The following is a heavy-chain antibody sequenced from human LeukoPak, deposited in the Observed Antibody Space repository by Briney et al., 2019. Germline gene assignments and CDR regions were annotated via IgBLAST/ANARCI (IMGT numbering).Heavy chain of an antibody. CDR1: GYTFTSYG. V-gene: IGHV1-18*01. CDR2: ISAYNGNT. CDR3: ASFMAAAGFFDY. D-gene: IGHD6-13*01. Sequence: ASVKVSCKASGYTFTSYGISWVRQAPGQGLEWMGWISAYNGNTNYAQKLQGRVTMTTDTSTSTAYMELRSLRSDDTAVYYCASFMAAAGFFDYWGQGTLATVSS. J-gene: IGHJ4*02.